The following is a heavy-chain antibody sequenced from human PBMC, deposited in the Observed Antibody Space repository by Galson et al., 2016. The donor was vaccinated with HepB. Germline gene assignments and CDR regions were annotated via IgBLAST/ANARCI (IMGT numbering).Heavy chain of an antibody. CDR1: GFTFSDSY. CDR2: ISSTSTTI. D-gene: IGHD3-10*01. V-gene: IGHV3-11*04. Sequence: SLRLSCAASGFTFSDSYVSWIRQAPGKGLEWISFISSTSTTIYYANSVKGRFTISRDNARSSLFLQMNSLRADDTAVYYCARGGFSTSGIFASWGQGTLVTVSS. CDR3: ARGGFSTSGIFAS. J-gene: IGHJ4*02.